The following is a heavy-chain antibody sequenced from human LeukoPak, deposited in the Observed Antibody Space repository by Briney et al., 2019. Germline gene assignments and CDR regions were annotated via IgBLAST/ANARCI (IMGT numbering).Heavy chain of an antibody. D-gene: IGHD3-22*01. V-gene: IGHV3-7*01. CDR2: IKEDGSEK. J-gene: IGHJ5*02. CDR1: GFTFSSYW. CDR3: ARAGYDGNWFDP. Sequence: GSLRLSCAASGFTFSSYWMSWVRQAPGKGLEWVANIKEDGSEKYYVDSVKGRFTISRDNAKNSLYLQMNSLRAEDTAVYYCARAGYDGNWFDPWGQGTLVTVSS.